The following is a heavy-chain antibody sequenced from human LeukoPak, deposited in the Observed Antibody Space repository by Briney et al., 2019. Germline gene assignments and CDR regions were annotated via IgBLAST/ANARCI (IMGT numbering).Heavy chain of an antibody. V-gene: IGHV1-46*01. Sequence: ASVKVSCKASGYTFTSYYMHWVRQAPGQGLEWMGIINPSGGGTNYAQKFQGRVTITADESTSTAYMELSSLRYEDTAVYYCARVWCSGGSCYSSRGAFDIWGQGTMVTVSS. CDR2: INPSGGGT. J-gene: IGHJ3*02. CDR3: ARVWCSGGSCYSSRGAFDI. D-gene: IGHD2-15*01. CDR1: GYTFTSYY.